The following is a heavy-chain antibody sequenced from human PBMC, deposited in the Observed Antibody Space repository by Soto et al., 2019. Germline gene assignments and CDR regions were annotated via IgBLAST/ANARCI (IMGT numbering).Heavy chain of an antibody. CDR1: GDSISSYY. CDR2: IYYNGST. Sequence: SETLSLTCTVSGDSISSYYWSWIRQPPGKGLEWIGYIYYNGSTNYNPSFKSRVTISVDPSKYQFSLKLTSVTAADTAVYYCARELRGGWFDTWGQGALVTVSS. CDR3: ARELRGGWFDT. V-gene: IGHV4-59*01. D-gene: IGHD3-10*01. J-gene: IGHJ5*02.